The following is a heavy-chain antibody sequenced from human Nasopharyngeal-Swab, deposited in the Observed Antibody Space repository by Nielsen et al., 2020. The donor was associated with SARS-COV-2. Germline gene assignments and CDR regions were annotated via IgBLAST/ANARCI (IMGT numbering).Heavy chain of an antibody. V-gene: IGHV4-34*01. J-gene: IGHJ4*02. Sequence: WIRQPPGKGLEWIGEINHSGSTNYNPSLKSRVTISVDTSKNQFSLKLSSVTAADTAVYYCARVGRQIGYCSGRSCPRWGRYDYWGQGTLVTVSS. CDR2: INHSGST. D-gene: IGHD2-15*01. CDR3: ARVGRQIGYCSGRSCPRWGRYDY.